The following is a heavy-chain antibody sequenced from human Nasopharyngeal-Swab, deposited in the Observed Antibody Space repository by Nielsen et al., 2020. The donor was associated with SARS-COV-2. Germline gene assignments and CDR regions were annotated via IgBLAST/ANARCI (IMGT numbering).Heavy chain of an antibody. D-gene: IGHD6-25*01. Sequence: SETLSLTCTVSGGSISSSGYFWGWIRQPPGKGLEWIGSIYYTGSTYYNPSLKSRVTISVDTSKNQFSLNLSSVTAADTAVYYCARPSGAAGSWGQGTLVTVSS. J-gene: IGHJ5*02. CDR2: IYYTGST. CDR1: GGSISSSGYF. V-gene: IGHV4-39*01. CDR3: ARPSGAAGS.